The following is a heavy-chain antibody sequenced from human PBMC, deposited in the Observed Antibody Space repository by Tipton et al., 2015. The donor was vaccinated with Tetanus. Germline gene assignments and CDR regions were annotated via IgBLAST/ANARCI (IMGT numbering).Heavy chain of an antibody. CDR3: ARESRSKIVGQ. Sequence: GSLRLSCVATGFNVRSNFINWVRQAPGKGPEWVSAIHSGGDTFYADSVKGRFTISRDNAENSLFLQMNSLRVEDAAMYYCARESRSKIVGQWGQGALVTVSS. CDR1: GFNVRSNF. V-gene: IGHV3-53*01. D-gene: IGHD2-21*01. CDR2: IHSGGDT. J-gene: IGHJ4*02.